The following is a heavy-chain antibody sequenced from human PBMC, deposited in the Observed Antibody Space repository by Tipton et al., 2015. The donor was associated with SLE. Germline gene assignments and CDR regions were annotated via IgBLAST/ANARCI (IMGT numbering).Heavy chain of an antibody. Sequence: SLRLPCAASGFTFRTYGLHWVRQAPGKGLEWVAFLRYDGSNQYYADSVQGRFTISRDNSKNTLYLQMSSLRAEDTAMYYCAKPRIFGVVPYYFDFWGQGTLVTVSS. D-gene: IGHD3-3*01. CDR2: LRYDGSNQ. CDR1: GFTFRTYG. J-gene: IGHJ4*02. V-gene: IGHV3-30*02. CDR3: AKPRIFGVVPYYFDF.